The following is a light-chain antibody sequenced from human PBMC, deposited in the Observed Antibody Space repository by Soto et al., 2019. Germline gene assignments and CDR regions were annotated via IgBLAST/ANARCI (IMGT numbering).Light chain of an antibody. CDR3: QQYNDWPRT. J-gene: IGKJ1*01. CDR2: GAS. CDR1: QSISTN. V-gene: IGKV3-15*01. Sequence: EIVMTQSPATLSVSPGERVTLSCRASQSISTNLAWYQQKPGQAPRLPIYGASTRATGIPARFSGSGSGTEFTVTISSLQSEDFAVYYCQQYNDWPRTFGHGTKVEI.